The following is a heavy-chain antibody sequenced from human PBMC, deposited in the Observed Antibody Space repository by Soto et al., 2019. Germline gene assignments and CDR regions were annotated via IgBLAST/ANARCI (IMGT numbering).Heavy chain of an antibody. V-gene: IGHV1-8*01. CDR2: MNPNSGNT. CDR3: ASVWRYSSSSKVPDYYFDY. D-gene: IGHD6-6*01. Sequence: ASVKVSCKASGYTFTSYDINWVRQATGQGLEWMGWMNPNSGNTGYAQKFQGRVTMTRNTSISTAYMELSSLRSEDTAVYYCASVWRYSSSSKVPDYYFDYWGQGTLVTVSS. J-gene: IGHJ4*02. CDR1: GYTFTSYD.